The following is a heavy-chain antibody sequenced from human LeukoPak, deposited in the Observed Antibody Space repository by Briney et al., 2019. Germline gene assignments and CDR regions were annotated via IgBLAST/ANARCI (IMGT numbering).Heavy chain of an antibody. V-gene: IGHV4-59*08. D-gene: IGHD3-16*02. CDR2: IYYTGTT. Sequence: PSETLSLTCIVSGGSIGSYYWSWIRQPPGKGLEWIGYIYYTGTTGYNPSLKSRVTISIDTSKNQFSLKLSSVTAADTAVYYCATANSGYVWGSYRYGYNWFDPWGQGTLVTVSS. J-gene: IGHJ5*02. CDR3: ATANSGYVWGSYRYGYNWFDP. CDR1: GGSIGSYY.